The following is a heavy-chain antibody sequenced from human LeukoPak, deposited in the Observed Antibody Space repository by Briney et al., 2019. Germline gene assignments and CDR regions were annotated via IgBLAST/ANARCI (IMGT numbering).Heavy chain of an antibody. Sequence: GGSLRLSCAASAFTFGDYYMSCIRQAPGKGLEWISYITGTGVTIHYSDSVKGRFTISRDNAKNSLSLLMNSLRGEDTAVYYCATHGGGGYDEDDAFNIWGQGTMVTVSS. V-gene: IGHV3-11*01. CDR3: ATHGGGGYDEDDAFNI. CDR2: ITGTGVTI. D-gene: IGHD5-12*01. CDR1: AFTFGDYY. J-gene: IGHJ3*02.